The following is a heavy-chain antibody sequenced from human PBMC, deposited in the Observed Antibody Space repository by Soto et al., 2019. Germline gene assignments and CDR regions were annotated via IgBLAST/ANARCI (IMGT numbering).Heavy chain of an antibody. CDR2: LYNTGST. Sequence: SETLSLTCTVSGASISRYYWSWIRQSPGKGLEWIGYLYNTGSTIYNPSLKSRVTISVDTSKNQFSLKMNSVTAADTAVYYCARHLPYCGGDCYSLDYWGQGTLVTVSS. J-gene: IGHJ4*02. V-gene: IGHV4-59*01. CDR3: ARHLPYCGGDCYSLDY. CDR1: GASISRYY. D-gene: IGHD2-21*02.